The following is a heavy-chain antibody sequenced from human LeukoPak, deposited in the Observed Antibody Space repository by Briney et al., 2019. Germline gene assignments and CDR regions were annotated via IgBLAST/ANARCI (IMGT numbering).Heavy chain of an antibody. J-gene: IGHJ3*02. CDR2: IYYSGST. Sequence: SETLSLTCTVSGGSISSSSYYWGWIRQPPGKGLEWIGSIYYSGSTYYNPSLKSRVTISIDTSENQFSLKVNSVTAADTAVYYCARDLTGINKAFDIWGQGTMVTVSS. CDR3: ARDLTGINKAFDI. V-gene: IGHV4-39*07. CDR1: GGSISSSSYY. D-gene: IGHD1-14*01.